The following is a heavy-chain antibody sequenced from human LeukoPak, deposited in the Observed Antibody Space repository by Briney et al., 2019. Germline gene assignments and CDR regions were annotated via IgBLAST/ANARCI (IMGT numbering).Heavy chain of an antibody. V-gene: IGHV5-51*01. CDR3: ARRIGYDHFDY. J-gene: IGHJ4*02. Sequence: KVSCKASGYTFTGYYMHWVRQMPGKGLEWMGIIYPGDSDTRYSPSFQGQVTISADKSISTAYLQWSSLKASDTAMYYCARRIGYDHFDYWGQGTLVTVSS. CDR1: GYTFTGYY. CDR2: IYPGDSDT. D-gene: IGHD5-12*01.